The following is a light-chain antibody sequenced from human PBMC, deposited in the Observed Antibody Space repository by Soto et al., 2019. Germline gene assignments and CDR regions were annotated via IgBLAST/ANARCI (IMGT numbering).Light chain of an antibody. V-gene: IGLV2-14*01. Sequence: SALPQPASVYGSPGQAITISCTGTSSDVGGYTYVSWYQQHPGKAPKFIIYDVSNRPSGVSNRFSGSKSGNTASLTISGLQAEDEADYYCSSYTTSNTRQIVFGTGTKVTVL. J-gene: IGLJ1*01. CDR1: SSDVGGYTY. CDR3: SSYTTSNTRQIV. CDR2: DVS.